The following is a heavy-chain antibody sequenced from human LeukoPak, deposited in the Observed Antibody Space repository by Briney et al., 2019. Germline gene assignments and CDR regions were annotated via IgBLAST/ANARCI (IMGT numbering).Heavy chain of an antibody. CDR1: GGSISSYY. J-gene: IGHJ6*03. D-gene: IGHD4-17*01. CDR2: IYYSGST. CDR3: ARRAGYGELYYYYYYMDV. Sequence: SETLSLTCTVSGGSISSYYWSWIRQPPGKGLEWIGYIYYSGSTNYNPSLKSRVTISVDTSKNQFSLKLSSVTAADTAVYYCARRAGYGELYYYYYYMDVWGKGTTVTVSS. V-gene: IGHV4-59*01.